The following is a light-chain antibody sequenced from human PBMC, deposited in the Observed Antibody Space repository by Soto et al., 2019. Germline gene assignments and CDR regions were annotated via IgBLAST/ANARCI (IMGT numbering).Light chain of an antibody. Sequence: IVLTLSPFTRSLSPGERATLSCRASQSVSNNYLAWYQQNPGQAPRLLSYGASNRATGIPDRFSGSGSGTDFTLTICRLEPEDFAVYYCQQYGSSGTFGQGTKVDIK. CDR2: GAS. V-gene: IGKV3-20*01. CDR3: QQYGSSGT. CDR1: QSVSNNY. J-gene: IGKJ1*01.